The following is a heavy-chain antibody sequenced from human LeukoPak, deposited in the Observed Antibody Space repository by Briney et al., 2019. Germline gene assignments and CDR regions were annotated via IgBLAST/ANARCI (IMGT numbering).Heavy chain of an antibody. CDR2: TYYRSTWYN. V-gene: IGHV6-1*01. Sequence: SQTLSLTCAISGDSVSSNSVTWNWIRQSPSRGLEWLGRTYYRSTWYNDYAVSVRGRITVNPDTSKNQFSLHLNSVTREDTAVYYCARRLTQYDCFDPWGQGILVTVSS. D-gene: IGHD2-2*01. CDR3: ARRLTQYDCFDP. J-gene: IGHJ5*02. CDR1: GDSVSSNSVT.